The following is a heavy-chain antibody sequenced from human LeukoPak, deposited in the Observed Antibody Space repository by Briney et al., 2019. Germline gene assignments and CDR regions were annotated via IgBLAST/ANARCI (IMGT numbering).Heavy chain of an antibody. V-gene: IGHV1-2*02. CDR1: GYTFTGYY. CDR3: ARILFESSTWYSPWCDP. Sequence: ASVKVSCMAAGYTFTGYYMHWVRQAPGQGLEWMGWINPNSGGTNYAQKCEGRVTMSRDTSIRPAYMELSRLRSEEPAVDYCARILFESSTWYSPWCDPWGQGTQVSVSS. J-gene: IGHJ5*02. D-gene: IGHD6-13*01. CDR2: INPNSGGT.